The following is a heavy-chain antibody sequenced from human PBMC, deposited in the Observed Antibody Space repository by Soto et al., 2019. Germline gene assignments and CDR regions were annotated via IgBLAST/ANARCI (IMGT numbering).Heavy chain of an antibody. CDR2: IYYSGST. CDR3: ARAAADNWFDP. Sequence: SETLSLTCTVSGGSISSYYWSWIRQPPGKGLEWIGYIYYSGSTNYNPSLKSRVTISVDTSKNQFSLKLSSVTAADTAVYYCARAAADNWFDPWGQGTLVTVSS. D-gene: IGHD6-13*01. CDR1: GGSISSYY. V-gene: IGHV4-59*01. J-gene: IGHJ5*02.